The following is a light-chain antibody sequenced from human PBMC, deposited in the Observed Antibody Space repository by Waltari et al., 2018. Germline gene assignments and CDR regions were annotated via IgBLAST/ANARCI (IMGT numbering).Light chain of an antibody. CDR1: SSNIGAGYD. CDR3: QSYDSSLSGYV. CDR2: CNS. J-gene: IGLJ1*01. V-gene: IGLV1-40*01. Sequence: QSVLTQPPSVSGAPGQRVTISCTGSSSNIGAGYDVHWYQQLPGTAPKLLIYCNSNRPSGVPYRFSGSKSGTSASLAITGLQAEDEADYYCQSYDSSLSGYVFGTGTKVTVL.